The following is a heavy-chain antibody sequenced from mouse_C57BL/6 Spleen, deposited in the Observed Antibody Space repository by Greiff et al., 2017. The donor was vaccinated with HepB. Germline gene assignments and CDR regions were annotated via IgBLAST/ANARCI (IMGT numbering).Heavy chain of an antibody. CDR3: ARRITTEVAFDY. Sequence: VQLQQSDAELVKPGASVKISCKVSGYTFTDHTIHWMKQRPEQGLEWIGYIYPRDGSTKYNEKFKGKVTLTADKASSTVYMHLNSLTSEDSAVYYCARRITTEVAFDYWGQGTTLTVSS. J-gene: IGHJ2*01. V-gene: IGHV1-78*01. CDR1: GYTFTDHT. CDR2: IYPRDGST. D-gene: IGHD1-1*01.